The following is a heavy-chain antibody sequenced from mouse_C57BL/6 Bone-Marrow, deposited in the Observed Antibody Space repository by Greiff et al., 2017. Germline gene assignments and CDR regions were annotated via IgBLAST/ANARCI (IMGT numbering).Heavy chain of an antibody. V-gene: IGHV5-4*01. J-gene: IGHJ2*01. CDR3: ARDAYYYGSSLYFDY. CDR1: GFTFSSYA. D-gene: IGHD1-1*01. CDR2: ISDGGSYT. Sequence: EVMLVESGGGLVKPGGSLKLSCAASGFTFSSYAMSWVRQTPEKRLEWVATISDGGSYTYYPDNVKGRFTISRDNAKNNLYLQMSHLKSEDTAMYYWARDAYYYGSSLYFDYWGQGTTLTVSS.